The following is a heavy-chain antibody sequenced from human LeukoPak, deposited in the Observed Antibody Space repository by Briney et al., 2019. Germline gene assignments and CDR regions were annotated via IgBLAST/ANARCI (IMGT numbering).Heavy chain of an antibody. J-gene: IGHJ4*02. CDR2: ISAYNGNT. Sequence: ASVKVSCTASGYTFTSYGISWVRQAPGQGLEWMGWISAYNGNTNYAQKLQGRVTMTTDTSTSTAYMELRSLRSDDTAVYYCARDAEPHCGGDCYASYWGQGTLVTVSS. D-gene: IGHD2-21*02. CDR3: ARDAEPHCGGDCYASY. V-gene: IGHV1-18*01. CDR1: GYTFTSYG.